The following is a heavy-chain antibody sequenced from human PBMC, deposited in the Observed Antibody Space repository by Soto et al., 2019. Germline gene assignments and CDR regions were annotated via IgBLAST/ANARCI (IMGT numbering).Heavy chain of an antibody. J-gene: IGHJ4*02. Sequence: QVQLVQSGAVLTTPGSSVKVSCKGSGGTFINSAITWVRQAPRQGLEWVGMIIPLFGSTNSAPKFRGRLTFTADPSTNTSFMELTRLRPNDAAVYYCATSSGLLGPESAVPDYWGQGTPVTVSS. V-gene: IGHV1-69*18. CDR2: IIPLFGST. D-gene: IGHD2-2*01. CDR3: ATSSGLLGPESAVPDY. CDR1: GGTFINSA.